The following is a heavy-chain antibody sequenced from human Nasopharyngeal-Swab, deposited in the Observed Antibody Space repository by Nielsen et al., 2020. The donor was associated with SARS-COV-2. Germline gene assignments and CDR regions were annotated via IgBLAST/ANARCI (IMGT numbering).Heavy chain of an antibody. D-gene: IGHD5-24*01. CDR2: IYPSGST. CDR3: ARMGSTNYFDY. V-gene: IGHV3-53*01. CDR1: GFTVSSNY. Sequence: GGSLRLSCAASGFTVSSNYMSWVRQAPGKGLEWVSIIYPSGSTYYAESVKGRFTISRDNSKNTLYLQMNGLRAEDTAFYYCARMGSTNYFDYWGQGTLVTVSS. J-gene: IGHJ4*02.